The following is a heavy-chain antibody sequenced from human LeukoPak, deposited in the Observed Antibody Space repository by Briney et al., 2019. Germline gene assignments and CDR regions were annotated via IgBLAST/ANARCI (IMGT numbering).Heavy chain of an antibody. V-gene: IGHV3-33*01. CDR2: IWYDGSNK. Sequence: GGSLRLSCAASGFTFSSYGMHWVRQAPGKGLEWVAVIWYDGSNKYYADSVKGRFTISRDNSKNTLYLQMNSLRAEDKAVYYCARVTILAAYDAFDIRGQGTMVTVSS. CDR3: ARVTILAAYDAFDI. J-gene: IGHJ3*02. CDR1: GFTFSSYG. D-gene: IGHD3-3*02.